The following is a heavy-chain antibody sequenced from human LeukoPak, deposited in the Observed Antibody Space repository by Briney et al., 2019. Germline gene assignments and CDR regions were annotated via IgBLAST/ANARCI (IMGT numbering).Heavy chain of an antibody. V-gene: IGHV3-23*01. CDR3: AKDEWYYYDSSGPAGDY. D-gene: IGHD3-22*01. Sequence: GGSLRLSCAASGFTFSSYAMSWVRQAPGKGLEWVSAISGSGGSTYYADSVKGRFTISRDNSKNTLYLQRNSLRAEDTAVYYCAKDEWYYYDSSGPAGDYWGQGTLVTVSS. J-gene: IGHJ4*02. CDR2: ISGSGGST. CDR1: GFTFSSYA.